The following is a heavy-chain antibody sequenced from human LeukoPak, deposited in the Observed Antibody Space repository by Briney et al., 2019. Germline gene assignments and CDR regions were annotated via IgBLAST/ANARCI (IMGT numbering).Heavy chain of an antibody. D-gene: IGHD6-13*01. CDR3: ARDSAAAGLD. Sequence: PSETLSLTCAVYGGSFSGYYWSWIRQPPGKGLEWIGEINHSGSTNYNPSLKSRVTISVDTSKNQFSLRLSSVTAADTAVYYCARDSAAAGLDWGQGTLVTVSS. CDR1: GGSFSGYY. V-gene: IGHV4-34*01. J-gene: IGHJ4*02. CDR2: INHSGST.